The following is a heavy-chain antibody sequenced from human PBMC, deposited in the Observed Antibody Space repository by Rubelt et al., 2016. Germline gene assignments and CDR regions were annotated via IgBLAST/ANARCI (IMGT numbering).Heavy chain of an antibody. CDR1: GYTFTAYY. CDR3: TRDNSDSTSSWWFDL. CDR2: INPNSGGT. J-gene: IGHJ5*02. Sequence: VHLVQSGAEVKKPGASVKVSCKASGYTFTAYYMHWVRQAPGQGLERMGWINPNSGGTNYAQKFQGRVTMTWDTYTRTVYMGLSGFGFEDTAVYYCTRDNSDSTSSWWFDLWGQGTLVTVSS. D-gene: IGHD2/OR15-2a*01. V-gene: IGHV1-2*02.